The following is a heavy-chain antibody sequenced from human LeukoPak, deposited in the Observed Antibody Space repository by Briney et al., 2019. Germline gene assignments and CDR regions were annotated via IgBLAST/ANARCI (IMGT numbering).Heavy chain of an antibody. J-gene: IGHJ4*02. V-gene: IGHV3-7*01. CDR1: GFSFSTYW. D-gene: IGHD6-13*01. CDR3: ARDPGSSSFDL. CDR2: IDQDGSVR. Sequence: GGSLRLSCSASGFSFSTYWTSWVRQTPETGLEFVANIDQDGSVRNYMDSLKGRSTTSRDNAKKSMYLEINSLRADDTAVYYCARDPGSSSFDLWGRGALVTVSS.